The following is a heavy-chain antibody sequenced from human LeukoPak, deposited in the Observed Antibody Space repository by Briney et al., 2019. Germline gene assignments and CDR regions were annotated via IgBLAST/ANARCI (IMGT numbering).Heavy chain of an antibody. CDR2: MNPNSGNT. V-gene: IGHV1-8*01. Sequence: ASVKVSCKASGYTFTSYDINWVRQATGQGLEWMGWMNPNSGNTGYAQKFQGRVTITTDESTSTAYMELSSLRSEDTVVYYCATSWSGWHIFDYWGQGTLVTVSS. CDR3: ATSWSGWHIFDY. D-gene: IGHD3-3*01. CDR1: GYTFTSYD. J-gene: IGHJ4*02.